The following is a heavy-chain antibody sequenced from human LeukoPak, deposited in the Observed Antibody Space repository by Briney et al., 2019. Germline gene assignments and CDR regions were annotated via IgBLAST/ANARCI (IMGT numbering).Heavy chain of an antibody. CDR3: AKVELPTDYYYYGMDV. CDR1: GFTFSSYS. CDR2: ISSSSSYI. J-gene: IGHJ6*02. D-gene: IGHD1-26*01. Sequence: GGSLRLSCAASGFTFSSYSMNWVRQAPGKGLEWVSSISSSSSYIYYADSVKGRFTISRDNSKNTLYLQMNSLRAEDTAVYYCAKVELPTDYYYYGMDVWGQGTTVTVSS. V-gene: IGHV3-21*01.